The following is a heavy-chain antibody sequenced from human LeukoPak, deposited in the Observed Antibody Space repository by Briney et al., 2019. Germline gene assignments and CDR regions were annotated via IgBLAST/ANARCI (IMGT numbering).Heavy chain of an antibody. CDR1: GFTFDDYT. D-gene: IGHD1-26*01. CDR2: ISWDGGST. Sequence: GGSLRLSCAASGFTFDDYTMHWVRQAPGKGPEWVSLISWDGGSTYYADSVKGRFTISRDNSKNSLYLQTNSLRTEDTALYYCAKAAELYSYYYYMDVWGKGTTVTVSS. CDR3: AKAAELYSYYYYMDV. J-gene: IGHJ6*03. V-gene: IGHV3-43*01.